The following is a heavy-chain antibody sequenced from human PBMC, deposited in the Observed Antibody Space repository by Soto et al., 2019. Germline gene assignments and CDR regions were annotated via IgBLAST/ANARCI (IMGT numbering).Heavy chain of an antibody. D-gene: IGHD2-21*02. V-gene: IGHV3-30*18. Sequence: QVQLVESGGGVVQPGRSLRLSCAASGFTFSSYGMHWVRQAPGKGLEWVGVISYDGSNKYYADSVKGRFTISRDNSMNTLYLQMNSLRAEDTAVYYCAKEKTRVVVAAPLDYWGQGTLVTVSS. CDR3: AKEKTRVVVAAPLDY. CDR1: GFTFSSYG. CDR2: ISYDGSNK. J-gene: IGHJ4*02.